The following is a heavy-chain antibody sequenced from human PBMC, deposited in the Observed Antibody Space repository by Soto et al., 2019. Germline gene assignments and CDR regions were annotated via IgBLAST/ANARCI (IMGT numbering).Heavy chain of an antibody. CDR2: ISSSSSYI. D-gene: IGHD3-10*01. CDR1: GFTFSSYS. Sequence: GGSLRLSCAASGFTFSSYSMNWVRQAPGKGLEWVSSISSSSSYIYYADSVKGRFTISRDNAKNSLYLQMNSLRAEDTAVYYCARGYGSGSYSYYYYYMDVWSKGTTVTVSS. J-gene: IGHJ6*03. V-gene: IGHV3-21*01. CDR3: ARGYGSGSYSYYYYYMDV.